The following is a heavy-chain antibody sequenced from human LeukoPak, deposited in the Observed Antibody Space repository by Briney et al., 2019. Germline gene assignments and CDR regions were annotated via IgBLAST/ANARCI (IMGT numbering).Heavy chain of an antibody. CDR2: IWYDGSNT. D-gene: IGHD4-11*01. CDR3: ATLLQGDGMDV. CDR1: GFTFSSYG. Sequence: GGSLRLSCAASGFTFSSYGMHWVRQAPGKGLEWVAVIWYDGSNTYYADSVKGRFTISRDNSKNTLYLQMNSLKAEDTAIYYCATLLQGDGMDVWGKGTTVTVSS. J-gene: IGHJ6*04. V-gene: IGHV3-33*01.